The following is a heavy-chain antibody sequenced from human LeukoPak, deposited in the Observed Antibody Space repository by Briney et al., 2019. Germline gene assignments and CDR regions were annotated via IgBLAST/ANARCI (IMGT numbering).Heavy chain of an antibody. D-gene: IGHD6-6*01. V-gene: IGHV1-69*13. J-gene: IGHJ6*02. CDR3: ARDLFSSSPAPGYYYYYGMDV. CDR2: IIPIFGTA. CDR1: GGTFSSYA. Sequence: SVKVSCTASGGTFSSYAISWVRQAPGQGLEWMGGIIPIFGTANYAQKFQGRVTITADESTSTAYMELSSLRSEDTAVYYCARDLFSSSPAPGYYYYYGMDVWGQGTTVTVSS.